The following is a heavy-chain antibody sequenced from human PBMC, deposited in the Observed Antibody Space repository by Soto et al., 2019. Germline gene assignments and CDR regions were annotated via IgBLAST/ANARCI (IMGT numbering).Heavy chain of an antibody. V-gene: IGHV3-30*18. D-gene: IGHD4-4*01. CDR2: ISYDGSNK. Sequence: GGSLRLSCAASGFTFSSYGMHWVRQAPGKGLEWVAVISYDGSNKYYADSVKGRFTISRDNSKNTLYLQMNSLRAEDTAVYYCAKDSRVTSFPYYYYYYMDVWGKGTTVTVSS. CDR3: AKDSRVTSFPYYYYYYMDV. CDR1: GFTFSSYG. J-gene: IGHJ6*03.